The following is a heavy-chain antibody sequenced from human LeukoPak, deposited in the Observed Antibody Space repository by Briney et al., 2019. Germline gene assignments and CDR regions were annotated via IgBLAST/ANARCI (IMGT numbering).Heavy chain of an antibody. D-gene: IGHD6-19*01. V-gene: IGHV4/OR15-8*02. CDR2: IHLNGIT. CDR1: GASITSYAW. CDR3: ARPSYSSGWGAFDI. J-gene: IGHJ3*02. Sequence: SETLSLTCSVSGASITSYAWWRVRQPPGKGLEWIGEIHLNGITNYNPSLKSRVTMSIDKSKNHFSLKLSSVTAADTAVYYCARPSYSSGWGAFDIWGQGTMVTVSS.